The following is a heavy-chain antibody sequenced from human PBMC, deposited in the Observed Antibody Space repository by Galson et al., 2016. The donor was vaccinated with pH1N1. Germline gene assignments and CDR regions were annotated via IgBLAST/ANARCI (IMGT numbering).Heavy chain of an antibody. CDR3: AREDYYDTDLSDWYFDL. CDR1: GGTFSSSG. J-gene: IGHJ2*01. V-gene: IGHV1-69*13. D-gene: IGHD3-22*01. CDR2: IIPIFGTS. Sequence: SVKVSCKASGGTFSSSGINWVRQAPGQGLEWMGGIIPIFGTSKYAQKLQGRVTITADESTTTAYMELSRLISEDTAVYYCAREDYYDTDLSDWYFDLWGRGTLVTVSS.